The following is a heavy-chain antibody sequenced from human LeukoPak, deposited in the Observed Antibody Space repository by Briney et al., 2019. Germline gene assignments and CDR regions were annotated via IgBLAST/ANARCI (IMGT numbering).Heavy chain of an antibody. D-gene: IGHD3-3*01. J-gene: IGHJ5*02. CDR1: GGSISSYY. V-gene: IGHV4-59*01. CDR3: ARVHDFWSGRWFDP. CDR2: IYYSGST. Sequence: SSETLSLTCTVSGGSISSYYWSWIRQPPGKGLEWIGYIYYSGSTNYNPSLKSRVTISVDTSKNQFSLKLSSVTAAGTAVYYCARVHDFWSGRWFDPWGQGTLVTVSS.